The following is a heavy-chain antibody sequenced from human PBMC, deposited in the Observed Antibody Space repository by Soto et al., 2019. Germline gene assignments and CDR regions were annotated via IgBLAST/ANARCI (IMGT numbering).Heavy chain of an antibody. Sequence: QVQLQESGPGLVKPSGTLSLTCAVSGDSMNNNNWWSWVRQSPRKGLEWIAEIYHSGATNYNPSLQSRVTISIDKSEKQFSLKLNSVTAADTAVYYCARAGLGLAFDSWGQGARVTVSS. J-gene: IGHJ5*01. V-gene: IGHV4-4*02. CDR1: GDSMNNNNW. CDR3: ARAGLGLAFDS. CDR2: IYHSGAT. D-gene: IGHD6-19*01.